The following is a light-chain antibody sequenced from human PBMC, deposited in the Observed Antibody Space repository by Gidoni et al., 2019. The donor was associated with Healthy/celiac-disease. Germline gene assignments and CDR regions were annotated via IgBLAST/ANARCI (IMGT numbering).Light chain of an antibody. V-gene: IGKV3-15*01. J-gene: IGKJ1*01. CDR1: QSVSSN. Sequence: EILMTQSPATLSVSPGESATLSCRARQSVSSNLAWYQQKPGQAPRLLIYGASTRATGIPARFSGSGSGTEFTLTISSLQSEDFAVYYCQQYNNWPRTFXQXTKVEIK. CDR3: QQYNNWPRT. CDR2: GAS.